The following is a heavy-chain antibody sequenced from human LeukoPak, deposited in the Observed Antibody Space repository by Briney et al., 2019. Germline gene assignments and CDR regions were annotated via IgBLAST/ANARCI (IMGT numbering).Heavy chain of an antibody. V-gene: IGHV4-30-2*01. J-gene: IGHJ5*02. CDR1: GYAIISGGFS. CDR3: ARSRQASGLFSS. CDR2: IYDRGPA. D-gene: IGHD3-10*01. Sequence: PSQTLSLTCTVSGYAIISGGFSWNWIRQPPGKGLEWIGCIYDRGPAHYNPSLKSRFTISVDRPKNQFFLNVTSLTAADTAVYYCARSRQASGLFSSWGQGTLVVVSS.